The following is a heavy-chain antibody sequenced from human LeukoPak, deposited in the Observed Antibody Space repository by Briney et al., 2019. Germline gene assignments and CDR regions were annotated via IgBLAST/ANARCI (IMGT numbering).Heavy chain of an antibody. CDR1: GFTFSSYS. CDR2: ISTGGRAV. V-gene: IGHV3-21*06. Sequence: KPGGSLRLSCAASGFTFSSYSMNWVRQAPGKGLEWVSSISTGGRAVYYADSVKGRFTISRDNAKNSLYLQMDSLRAEDTAVYYCAGDPNADYNWYFDLWGRGTLVTVSS. D-gene: IGHD4/OR15-4a*01. J-gene: IGHJ2*01. CDR3: AGDPNADYNWYFDL.